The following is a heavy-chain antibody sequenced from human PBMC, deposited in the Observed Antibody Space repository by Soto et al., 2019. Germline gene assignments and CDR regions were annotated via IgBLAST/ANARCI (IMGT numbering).Heavy chain of an antibody. CDR1: GFTFNTFG. J-gene: IGHJ4*02. CDR3: AKSPNFYCSSYHCYKYYFDY. CDR2: ISYDGSDK. Sequence: QEHLVESGGGVVLPGRSLRLSCAASGFTFNTFGMHWVRQAPGKGLEWVAVISYDGSDKYYSDSVRGRFTISRDNSMNTLYVKMNSLRTEDTAVYYCAKSPNFYCSSYHCYKYYFDYWGQGTLVTVSS. V-gene: IGHV3-30*18. D-gene: IGHD2-2*01.